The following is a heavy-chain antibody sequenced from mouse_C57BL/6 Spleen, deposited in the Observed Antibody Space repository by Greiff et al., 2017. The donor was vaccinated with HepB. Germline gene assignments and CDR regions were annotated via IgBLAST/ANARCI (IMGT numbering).Heavy chain of an antibody. CDR3: TQFAY. V-gene: IGHV6-3*01. J-gene: IGHJ3*01. CDR1: GFTFSNYW. CDR2: IRLKSDNYAT. Sequence: EVQLQESGGGLVQPGGSMKLSCVASGFTFSNYWMNWVRQSPEKGLEWVAQIRLKSDNYATHYAESVKGRFTISRDDSKSSVYLQMNNLRAEDTGIYYCTQFAYWGQGTLVTVSA.